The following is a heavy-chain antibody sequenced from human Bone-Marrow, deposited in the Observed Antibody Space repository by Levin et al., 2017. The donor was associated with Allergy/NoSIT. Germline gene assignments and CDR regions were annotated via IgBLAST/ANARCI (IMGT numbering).Heavy chain of an antibody. Sequence: ESLKISCAVDGGSFTGYFWTWIRQPPGKGLEWIGEINHSGSTKYNPSLTSRVTISVDTSNKEFSLNLSSVTAADTAGFYWARGGRWSFSYYFDYWGQGTRVTVSS. V-gene: IGHV4-34*01. CDR1: GGSFTGYF. CDR2: INHSGST. J-gene: IGHJ4*02. D-gene: IGHD3-10*01. CDR3: ARGGRWSFSYYFDY.